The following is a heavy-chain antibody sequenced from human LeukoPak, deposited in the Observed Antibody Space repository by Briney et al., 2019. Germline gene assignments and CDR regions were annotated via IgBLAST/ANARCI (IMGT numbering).Heavy chain of an antibody. CDR3: ARDKVYYFDY. CDR2: IKQDGSEK. CDR1: GFTFSDYY. J-gene: IGHJ4*02. V-gene: IGHV3-7*01. D-gene: IGHD2-8*01. Sequence: GGSLRLSCAASGFTFSDYYMSWIRQAPGKGLEWVANIKQDGSEKYYVDSVKGRFTISRDNAKNSLYLQMNSLRAEDTAVYYCARDKVYYFDYWGQVTLVTVSS.